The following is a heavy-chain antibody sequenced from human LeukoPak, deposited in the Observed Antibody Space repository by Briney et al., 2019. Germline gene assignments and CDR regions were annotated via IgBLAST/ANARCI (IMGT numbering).Heavy chain of an antibody. J-gene: IGHJ6*02. CDR2: IWYDGSNK. Sequence: PGRSLRLSCAASGFTFSNYDMHWVRRAPDKGLEWVAVIWYDGSNKYYADSVKGRFTISRDISKNTLNLQMNSLRVEDTAVYYFARDVSRGYLRPLDVWGQGTTVTVSS. CDR3: ARDVSRGYLRPLDV. V-gene: IGHV3-33*01. D-gene: IGHD5-18*01. CDR1: GFTFSNYD.